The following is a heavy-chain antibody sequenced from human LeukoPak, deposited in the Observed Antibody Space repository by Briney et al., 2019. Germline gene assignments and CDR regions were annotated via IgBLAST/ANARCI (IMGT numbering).Heavy chain of an antibody. CDR3: ARGCPCLLGWFYP. J-gene: IGHJ5*02. Sequence: PSERLSLTRTVSLGSIRSSSYYWCWIRQPPGKGLEWIGSIYYSGSTYYNPSLKSRFNISGDTSKNQFSLNLCSVPAARTAAYYCARGCPCLLGWFYPCGQRTLVTVSS. CDR2: IYYSGST. D-gene: IGHD2-15*01. CDR1: LGSIRSSSYY. V-gene: IGHV4-39*01.